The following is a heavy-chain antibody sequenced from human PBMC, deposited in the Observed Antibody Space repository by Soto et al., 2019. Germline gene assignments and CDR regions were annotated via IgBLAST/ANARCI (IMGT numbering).Heavy chain of an antibody. J-gene: IGHJ4*02. Sequence: QVQLVQSGAEVKKPGASVKVSCKASGYTFTSYDINWVRQATGQGLEWMGWMNPNSGNTGYAQKFQGRVTMTRNTSISTAYMELSSLRSEDTAVYYCARGSAYDLWSGYYVPDDYWGQGTLVTVSS. CDR3: ARGSAYDLWSGYYVPDDY. D-gene: IGHD3-3*01. V-gene: IGHV1-8*01. CDR2: MNPNSGNT. CDR1: GYTFTSYD.